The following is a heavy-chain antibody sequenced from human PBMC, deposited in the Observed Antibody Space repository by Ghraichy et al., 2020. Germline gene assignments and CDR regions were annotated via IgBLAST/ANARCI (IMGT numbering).Heavy chain of an antibody. CDR2: IYSGGST. J-gene: IGHJ3*02. CDR1: GFTVSSNY. Sequence: GGSLRLSCAASGFTVSSNYMSWVRQAPGKGLEWVSVIYSGGSTYYADSVKGRFTISRDNSKNTLYLQMNSLRAEDTAVYYCARHLLGYDSSGRDAFDIWGQGTMVTVSS. V-gene: IGHV3-66*04. D-gene: IGHD3-22*01. CDR3: ARHLLGYDSSGRDAFDI.